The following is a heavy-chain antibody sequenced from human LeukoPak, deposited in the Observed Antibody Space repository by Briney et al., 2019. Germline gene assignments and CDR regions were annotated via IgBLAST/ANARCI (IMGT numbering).Heavy chain of an antibody. CDR1: GGTFSSYA. Sequence: GASVKVSCKSSGGTFSSYAISWVRQAPGQGLEWMGGIIPIFGTANYAQKFQGRVTITADESTSTAYMELSSLRSEDTAVYYCARDLAQVAGTDYWGQETLVTVSS. CDR3: ARDLAQVAGTDY. CDR2: IIPIFGTA. D-gene: IGHD6-19*01. V-gene: IGHV1-69*13. J-gene: IGHJ4*02.